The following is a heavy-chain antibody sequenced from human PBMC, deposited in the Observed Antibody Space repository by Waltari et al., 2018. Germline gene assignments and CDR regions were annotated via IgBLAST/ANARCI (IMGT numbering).Heavy chain of an antibody. V-gene: IGHV4-4*02. Sequence: QLQLQESGPGLVKPSGTLSLTCVVSGDSMISNYFWSWVRQSPEKGLEWVGQVKSGGGPNYSPSFASRVIMSLDTSSNHFSLNMHSATAADTAVYYCARDRGGGLYLDSWGRGILVSVSP. CDR1: GDSMISNYF. D-gene: IGHD2-15*01. CDR3: ARDRGGGLYLDS. CDR2: VKSGGGP. J-gene: IGHJ4*02.